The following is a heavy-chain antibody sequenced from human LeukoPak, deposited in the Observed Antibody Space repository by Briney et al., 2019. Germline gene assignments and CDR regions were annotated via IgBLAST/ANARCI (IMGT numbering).Heavy chain of an antibody. CDR3: AREPVVATTRFFDL. CDR1: GGSLSSYY. CDR2: IYSTGST. V-gene: IGHV4-4*08. J-gene: IGHJ4*02. Sequence: SETLSLTCTVSGGSLSSYYWTWIRQPPGKGLEWIGYIYSTGSTNYNPSLTSRVTISVDTSKNQFSLELSSVTATDTAVYYCAREPVVATTRFFDLWGQGTLVTVSS. D-gene: IGHD2-15*01.